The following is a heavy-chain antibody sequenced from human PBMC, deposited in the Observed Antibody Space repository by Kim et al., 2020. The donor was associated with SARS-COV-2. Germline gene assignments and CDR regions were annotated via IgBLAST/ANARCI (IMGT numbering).Heavy chain of an antibody. Sequence: GGSLRLSCAASGFSVSTYYMTWVRQAPGKGLEWVSVIYIDDSTYYADSVKGRFTISRHNSENTLYLQMNSLRPGDTAVYYCARDDNLGFWHWGQGTLVTVSS. J-gene: IGHJ4*02. CDR3: ARDDNLGFWH. V-gene: IGHV3-53*04. CDR1: GFSVSTYY. D-gene: IGHD3-3*01. CDR2: IYIDDST.